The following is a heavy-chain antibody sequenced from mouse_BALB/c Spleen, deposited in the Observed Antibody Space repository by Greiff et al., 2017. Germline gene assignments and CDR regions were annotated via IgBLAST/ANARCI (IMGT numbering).Heavy chain of an antibody. CDR1: GFNIKDYY. CDR2: IDPENGNT. Sequence: EVKLVESGAELVRPGALVKLSCKASGFNIKDYYMHWVTQRPEQGLEWIGWIDPENGNTIYDPKFQGKASITADTSSNTAYLQLSSLTSEDTAVYYCARRYGYLYYYAMDYWGQGTSVTVSS. J-gene: IGHJ4*01. D-gene: IGHD1-2*01. CDR3: ARRYGYLYYYAMDY. V-gene: IGHV14-1*02.